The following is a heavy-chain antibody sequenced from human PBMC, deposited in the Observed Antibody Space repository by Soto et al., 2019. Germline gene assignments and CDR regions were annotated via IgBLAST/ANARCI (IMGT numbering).Heavy chain of an antibody. J-gene: IGHJ3*02. Sequence: GGSLRLSCAASGFTFDDYAMHWVRQAPGKGLEWVSGISWNSGSIGYADSVKGRFTISRDNAKNSLYLQMNSLRAEDTALYYCAKDRVHCSGGSCYQFDAFDIWGQGTMVTVSS. CDR2: ISWNSGSI. CDR3: AKDRVHCSGGSCYQFDAFDI. V-gene: IGHV3-9*01. CDR1: GFTFDDYA. D-gene: IGHD2-15*01.